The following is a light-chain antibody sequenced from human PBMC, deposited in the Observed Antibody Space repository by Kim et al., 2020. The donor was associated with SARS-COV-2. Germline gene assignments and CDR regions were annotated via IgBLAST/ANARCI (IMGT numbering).Light chain of an antibody. J-gene: IGLJ2*01. V-gene: IGLV3-19*01. CDR3: NSRDSSGNLVV. CDR1: SLRSYY. CDR2: GKN. Sequence: SSALTQDPAVSVALGQTVRITCQGDSLRSYYASWYQQKSGQAPVLVIYGKNNRPSGIPDRFSGSSSGNTASLTITGAQAEDEADYYCNSRDSSGNLVVFGGGTQLTVL.